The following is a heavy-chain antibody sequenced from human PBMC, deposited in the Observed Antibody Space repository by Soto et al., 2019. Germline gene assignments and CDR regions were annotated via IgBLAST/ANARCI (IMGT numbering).Heavy chain of an antibody. CDR1: GFTFSSYS. CDR2: ISSSSSYI. J-gene: IGHJ2*01. Sequence: EVQLVESGGGLVKPGGSLRLSCAASGFTFSSYSMNWVRQAPGKGLEWVSSISSSSSYIYYADSVKGRFTISRDNAKNSLYRQMNSLRAEDTSVYYCARGGRSNWYFDLCGRGTLVTVSS. V-gene: IGHV3-21*01. CDR3: ARGGRSNWYFDL.